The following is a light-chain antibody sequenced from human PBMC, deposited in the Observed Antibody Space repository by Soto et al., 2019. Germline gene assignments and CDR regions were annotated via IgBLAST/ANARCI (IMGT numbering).Light chain of an antibody. V-gene: IGKV1-5*03. CDR1: QSIRNW. J-gene: IGKJ1*01. CDR3: QQYNSWT. CDR2: EAS. Sequence: DIQMTQSPSTLSASLGDRVTITCRASQSIRNWLAWYQQKPGKAPKLLIYEASTLESGVPSVFSGSGSGTEFTLTISSLLPNDLATYYGQQYNSWTYGHGTKVEIK.